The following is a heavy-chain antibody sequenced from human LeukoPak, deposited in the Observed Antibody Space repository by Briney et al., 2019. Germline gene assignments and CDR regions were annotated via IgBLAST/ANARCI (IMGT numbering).Heavy chain of an antibody. V-gene: IGHV1-69*13. J-gene: IGHJ6*02. Sequence: SVKVSCKASGGTFSSYAISWVRQAPGQGLEWMGGIVPIFGTANYAQKFQGRVTITADESTSTAYMELSSLRSEDTAVYYCARPNLGYCSSTSCRSLDYYGMDVWGQGTTVTVSS. CDR1: GGTFSSYA. CDR2: IVPIFGTA. CDR3: ARPNLGYCSSTSCRSLDYYGMDV. D-gene: IGHD2-2*01.